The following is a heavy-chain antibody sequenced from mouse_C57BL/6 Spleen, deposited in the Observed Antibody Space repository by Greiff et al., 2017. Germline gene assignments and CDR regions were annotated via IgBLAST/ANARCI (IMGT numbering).Heavy chain of an antibody. D-gene: IGHD3-3*01. CDR1: GYTFTDYE. V-gene: IGHV1-15*01. CDR3: TRGGWDY. J-gene: IGHJ2*01. Sequence: VQLQESGAELVRPGASVTLSCTASGYTFTDYEMHWVKQTPVHGLEWIGAIDPETGGTAYNQKFKGKAILTADKSSSTAYMELRSLTSEDSAVYYCTRGGWDYWGQGTTLTVSS. CDR2: IDPETGGT.